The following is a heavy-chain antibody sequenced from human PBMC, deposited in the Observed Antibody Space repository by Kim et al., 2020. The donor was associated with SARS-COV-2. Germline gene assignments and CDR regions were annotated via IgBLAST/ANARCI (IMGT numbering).Heavy chain of an antibody. Sequence: ASVKVSCRTSGYKFSSYIITWVRQAPGQGLEWLGWINTDNGNPTYAQGFAGRFVFSLDTSVTTAYLQIDGLKVEDTGVYYCGRRTYDSRGGQIRWSQGTPLTVSS. J-gene: IGHJ4*01. D-gene: IGHD2-15*01. CDR1: GYKFSSYI. CDR3: GRRTYDSRGGQIR. V-gene: IGHV7-4-1*01. CDR2: INTDNGNP.